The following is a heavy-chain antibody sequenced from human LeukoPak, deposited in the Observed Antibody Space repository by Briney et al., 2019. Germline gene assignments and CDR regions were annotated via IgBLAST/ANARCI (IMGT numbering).Heavy chain of an antibody. D-gene: IGHD6-13*01. CDR1: GYTFTGYY. J-gene: IGHJ4*02. CDR3: AREWDSSSWYDY. V-gene: IGHV1-2*02. CDR2: INPNSGGT. Sequence: ASVKVSCKASGYTFTGYYMHWGRQAPGQGLEWMGWINPNSGGTSYAQKFQGRVTLTSDTSISTVYMELSRLRSDDTAVYYCAREWDSSSWYDYWGQGSLVTVSS.